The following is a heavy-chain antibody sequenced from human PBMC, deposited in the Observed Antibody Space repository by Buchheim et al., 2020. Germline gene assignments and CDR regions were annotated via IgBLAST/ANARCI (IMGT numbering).Heavy chain of an antibody. V-gene: IGHV3-21*01. D-gene: IGHD4-17*01. Sequence: EVQLVESGGGLVKPGGSLRLSCAASGFTFSSYGMNWVRQAPGKGLEWVSSISSSSSYIYYADSVKGRFTISRDNAKNSLYLQMNSLRAEDTAVYYCAREHGDSPTHHYYYYYYGMDVWGQGTT. J-gene: IGHJ6*02. CDR2: ISSSSSYI. CDR1: GFTFSSYG. CDR3: AREHGDSPTHHYYYYYYGMDV.